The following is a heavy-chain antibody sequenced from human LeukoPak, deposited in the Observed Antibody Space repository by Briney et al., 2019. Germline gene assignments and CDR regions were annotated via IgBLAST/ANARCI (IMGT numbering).Heavy chain of an antibody. D-gene: IGHD3-22*01. CDR3: ARLEAYYYDSSGYSLGWFDP. CDR1: GGSISSYY. J-gene: IGHJ5*02. Sequence: PSETLSLTCTVSGGSISSYYWSWIRQPPGKELEWIGYIYYSGSTNYNPSLKSRVTISVDTSKNQFSLKLSSVTAADTAVYYCARLEAYYYDSSGYSLGWFDPWGQVTLVTVSS. V-gene: IGHV4-59*01. CDR2: IYYSGST.